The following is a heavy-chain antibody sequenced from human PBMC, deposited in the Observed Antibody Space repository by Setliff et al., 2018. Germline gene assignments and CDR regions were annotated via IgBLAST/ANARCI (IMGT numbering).Heavy chain of an antibody. CDR1: GGSLSTYY. CDR3: ARGGTFRYFDY. CDR2: VYYNGAA. V-gene: IGHV4-59*01. J-gene: IGHJ4*02. D-gene: IGHD5-12*01. Sequence: LSLTCTVSGGSLSTYYWSWIRQSSGRGLEYIGYVYYNGAADYSPSLKSRVTLSVDTSKNQFSLKLTSVTAADTAVYYCARGGTFRYFDYWGQGTPVTVSS.